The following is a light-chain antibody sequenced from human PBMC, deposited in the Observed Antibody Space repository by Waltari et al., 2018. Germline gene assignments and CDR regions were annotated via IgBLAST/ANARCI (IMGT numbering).Light chain of an antibody. CDR2: SNN. Sequence: QSVLTQPPSASGTPGQRVTISCPGSSSNIGSNTVHWYQQLPGTAPKLLIYSNNQRPSGVHDRFSGSKSGTSASLAISGLQSEDEADYYCAAWDDSLNGPAFGGGTKLTVL. CDR3: AAWDDSLNGPA. J-gene: IGLJ3*02. V-gene: IGLV1-44*01. CDR1: SSNIGSNT.